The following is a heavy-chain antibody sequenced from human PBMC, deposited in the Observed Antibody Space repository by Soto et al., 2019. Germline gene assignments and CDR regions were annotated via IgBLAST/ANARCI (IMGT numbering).Heavy chain of an antibody. Sequence: QVQLVQSGAEVKKPGSSVKVSCKASGGTFSSYTISWVRQAPGQGLEWMGRIIPILGIANYAQKFQGRVTITTDKSTSTANMELSSLRSEDTAVYYCGRGVGGYEKKNYYYNYMDVWGKGTTVTVSS. J-gene: IGHJ6*03. CDR1: GGTFSSYT. CDR3: GRGVGGYEKKNYYYNYMDV. CDR2: IIPILGIA. V-gene: IGHV1-69*02. D-gene: IGHD5-12*01.